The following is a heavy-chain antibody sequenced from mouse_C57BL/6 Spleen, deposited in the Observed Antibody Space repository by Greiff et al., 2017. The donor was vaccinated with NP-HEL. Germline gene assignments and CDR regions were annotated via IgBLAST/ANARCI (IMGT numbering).Heavy chain of an antibody. CDR2: INPNNGGT. D-gene: IGHD1-1*01. CDR1: GYTFTDYN. J-gene: IGHJ1*03. V-gene: IGHV1-22*01. Sequence: VQLQQSGPELVKPGASVKMSCKASGYTFTDYNMHWVKQSHGKSLEWIGYINPNNGGTSYNQKFKGKATLTVNKSSSTAYMELRSLTSEDSAVYYCARCPYYYGSSHWYFDVWGTGTTVTVSS. CDR3: ARCPYYYGSSHWYFDV.